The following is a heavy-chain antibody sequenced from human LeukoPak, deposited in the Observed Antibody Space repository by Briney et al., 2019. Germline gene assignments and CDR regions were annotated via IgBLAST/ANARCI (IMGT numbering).Heavy chain of an antibody. CDR1: GGSISSYY. CDR3: ARRILGYCSGGSCYTENWFDP. Sequence: SETLSLACTVSGGSISSYYWSWIRQPPGKGLEWIGSIYYSGSTYYNPSLKSRVTISVDTSKNQFSLKLSSVTAADTAVYYCARRILGYCSGGSCYTENWFDPWGQGTLVTVSS. J-gene: IGHJ5*02. V-gene: IGHV4-59*08. CDR2: IYYSGST. D-gene: IGHD2-15*01.